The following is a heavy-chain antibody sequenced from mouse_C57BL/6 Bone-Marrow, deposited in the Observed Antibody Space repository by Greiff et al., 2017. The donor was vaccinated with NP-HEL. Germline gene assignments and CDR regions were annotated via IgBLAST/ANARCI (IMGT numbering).Heavy chain of an antibody. V-gene: IGHV3-6*01. CDR2: ISYDGSN. CDR3: AFDPGDYFDY. CDR1: GYSITSGYY. Sequence: VQLKESGPGLVKPSQSLSLTCSVTGYSITSGYYWNWIRQFPGNKLEWMGYISYDGSNNYNPSLKNRISITRDTSKNQFFLKLNSVTTEDTATYYCAFDPGDYFDYWGQGTTLTVSS. J-gene: IGHJ2*01.